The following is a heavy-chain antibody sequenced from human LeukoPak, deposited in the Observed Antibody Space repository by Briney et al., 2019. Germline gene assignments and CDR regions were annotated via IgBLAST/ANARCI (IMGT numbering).Heavy chain of an antibody. V-gene: IGHV3-23*01. CDR1: GFTFSSYA. J-gene: IGHJ4*02. CDR3: AKGVEAVALEY. Sequence: GGSLRLSCAASGFTFSSYAMSWVRQPPGKGLEWASAISGSGGSTYYADSVKGRLTISRDNSKNTLYLQMNSLRAEDTAVYYCAKGVEAVALEYWGQGTLVTVSS. D-gene: IGHD6-19*01. CDR2: ISGSGGST.